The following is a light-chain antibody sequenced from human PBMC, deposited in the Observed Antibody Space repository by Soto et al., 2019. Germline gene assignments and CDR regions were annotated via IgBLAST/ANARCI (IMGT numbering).Light chain of an antibody. V-gene: IGLV2-14*01. Sequence: QSALTQPASVSGSPGQSITISCTGTSSDVGAYNYVSWYQQYPGKAPKLMIYDVSNRPSGVSNRFSGSKSDNTASLTISGLLAEDEADYYCTSYTTNSTWVFGRGTKLTVL. CDR1: SSDVGAYNY. CDR2: DVS. CDR3: TSYTTNSTWV. J-gene: IGLJ3*02.